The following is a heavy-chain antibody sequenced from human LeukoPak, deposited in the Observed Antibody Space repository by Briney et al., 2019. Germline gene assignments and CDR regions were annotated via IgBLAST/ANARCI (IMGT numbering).Heavy chain of an antibody. V-gene: IGHV4-61*09. CDR1: GGSINSGSYY. CDR3: ARCPESFDI. CDR2: IYISGGT. Sequence: PSQTLSLTCSVSGGSINSGSYYWSWIRQPAGKGLEWIGHIYISGGTSYNPSLKSRVTISLDTSKNQFSLKLSSVTAADTAVYYCARCPESFDIWCQGTMVTVSS. J-gene: IGHJ3*02.